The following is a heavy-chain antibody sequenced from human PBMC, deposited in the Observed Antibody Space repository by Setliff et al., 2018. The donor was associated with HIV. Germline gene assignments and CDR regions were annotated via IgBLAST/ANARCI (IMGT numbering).Heavy chain of an antibody. CDR3: ASLDGSESPYIYYYYMDV. CDR2: IYYSGRT. J-gene: IGHJ6*03. Sequence: PSETLSLTCSVSGGSISSSSYYWGWIRQPPGKGLEWIRSIYYSGRTYYNPSLKSRAAISVDTSKNQISLKLSSVTAADTAVYYCASLDGSESPYIYYYYMDVWGKGTAVTVSS. D-gene: IGHD3-10*01. V-gene: IGHV4-39*01. CDR1: GGSISSSSYY.